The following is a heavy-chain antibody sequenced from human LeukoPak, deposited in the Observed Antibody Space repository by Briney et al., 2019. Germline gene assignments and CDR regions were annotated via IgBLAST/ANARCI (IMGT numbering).Heavy chain of an antibody. CDR3: ARGGDAFDI. D-gene: IGHD3-16*01. Sequence: SQTRSLTRAVSGYSISRGYYWGCIRQPPGKGREWIGSIYQSGSTYYNPSLKSRVTLSVDTSKNQFSLKLSTATAADTAVYYCARGGDAFDIWGQGTMVTVSS. J-gene: IGHJ3*02. V-gene: IGHV4-38-2*01. CDR2: IYQSGST. CDR1: GYSISRGYY.